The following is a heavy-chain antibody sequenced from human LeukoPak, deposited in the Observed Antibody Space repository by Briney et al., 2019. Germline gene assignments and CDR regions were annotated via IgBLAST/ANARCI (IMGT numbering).Heavy chain of an antibody. J-gene: IGHJ6*03. V-gene: IGHV4-38-2*01. CDR2: IYHSGST. D-gene: IGHD2-15*01. CDR1: GYSISSGYY. CDR3: ARGTPEYCSGGSCYYPPSFYYYMDV. Sequence: SETLSLTCAVSGYSISSGYYWGWIRQPPGQGLEWIGSIYHSGSTYYNPSLKSRVNISVDKSKNQVSLKLSSVTAADTAVYYCARGTPEYCSGGSCYYPPSFYYYMDVWGKGTTVTVSS.